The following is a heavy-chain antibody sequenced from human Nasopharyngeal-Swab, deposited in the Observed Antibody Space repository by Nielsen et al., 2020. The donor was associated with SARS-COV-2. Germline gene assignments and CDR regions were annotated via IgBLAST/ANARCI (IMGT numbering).Heavy chain of an antibody. V-gene: IGHV5-10-1*01. CDR3: ARRSSWFDP. CDR1: GYSFTSYW. CDR2: IDPSDSYT. Sequence: ESLKIPCKGPGYSFTSYWLSRVRQMPGKGLEWMGRIDPSDSYTNYSPSFQGHVTISADKSISTAYLQWSSLKASDTAMYYCARRSSWFDPWGQGTLVTVSS. J-gene: IGHJ5*02. D-gene: IGHD6-6*01.